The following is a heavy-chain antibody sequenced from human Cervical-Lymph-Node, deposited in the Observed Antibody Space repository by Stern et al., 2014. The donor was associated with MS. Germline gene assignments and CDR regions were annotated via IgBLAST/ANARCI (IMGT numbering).Heavy chain of an antibody. Sequence: QLQLQESGPGLVKPSETLSLTCTVSGGSISSHYWTWMRQPPGKGLEWIGYIHCSGSTRFNPYLKSRITMSVDTSKNHISLRLSSVAAADAAVYYCVRYCGGGSCPDVWGQGTTVTVSS. CDR2: IHCSGST. CDR1: GGSISSHY. CDR3: VRYCGGGSCPDV. J-gene: IGHJ6*02. D-gene: IGHD2-15*01. V-gene: IGHV4-59*11.